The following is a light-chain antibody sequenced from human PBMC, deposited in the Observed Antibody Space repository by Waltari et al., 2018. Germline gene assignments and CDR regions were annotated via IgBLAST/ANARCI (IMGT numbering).Light chain of an antibody. CDR3: AAWEDSLNGLS. CDR1: GSNIGINS. J-gene: IGLJ1*01. Sequence: QSVLTQPPSASGTPGQRDTLSWSGAGSNIGINSVNWYHQLPGTAPKLLICNDNQRPSGVPVRFSGSKSCSSASLSIIGLQSDDEANYYCAAWEDSLNGLSFGTGTRVTVL. CDR2: NDN. V-gene: IGLV1-44*01.